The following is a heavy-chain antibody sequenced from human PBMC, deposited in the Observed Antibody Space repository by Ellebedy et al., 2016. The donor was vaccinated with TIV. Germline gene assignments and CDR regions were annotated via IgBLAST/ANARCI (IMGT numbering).Heavy chain of an antibody. Sequence: GESLKISCAASGLTFSSYTMHWVRQAPGKGLEWVSSISSSSTYIYYADSVRGRFTISRDNAKNSMYLQLSSLKAEDTAVYYWARDASNRGDLDYWGQGTLVTVSS. CDR2: ISSSSTYI. J-gene: IGHJ4*02. CDR1: GLTFSSYT. CDR3: ARDASNRGDLDY. D-gene: IGHD3-16*01. V-gene: IGHV3-21*01.